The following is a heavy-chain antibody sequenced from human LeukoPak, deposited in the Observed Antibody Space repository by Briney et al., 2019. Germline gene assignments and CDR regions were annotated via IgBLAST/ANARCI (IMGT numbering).Heavy chain of an antibody. CDR1: GYTFTSYY. CDR2: INPSGGST. V-gene: IGHV1-46*01. J-gene: IGHJ4*02. D-gene: IGHD3-22*01. Sequence: ASVRVSCKASGYTFTSYYMHWVRQAPGQGLEWMGIINPSGGSTSYAQKFQGRVTMTRDTSTSTVYMELSSLRSEDTAVYYCARVPPGYYDSSGYHFDYWGQGTLVTVSS. CDR3: ARVPPGYYDSSGYHFDY.